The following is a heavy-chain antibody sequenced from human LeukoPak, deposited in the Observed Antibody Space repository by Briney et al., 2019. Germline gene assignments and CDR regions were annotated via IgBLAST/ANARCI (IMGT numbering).Heavy chain of an antibody. CDR1: GGTFSSYA. J-gene: IGHJ4*02. V-gene: IGHV1-69*05. CDR3: ARGTRNYDILTGYYRGGYFDY. D-gene: IGHD3-9*01. Sequence: SVKVSCKASGGTFSSYAISWVRQAPGQGLEWMGGIIPIFGTVNYAQKFQGRVTITTDESTSTAYMELSSLRSEDTAVYYCARGTRNYDILTGYYRGGYFDYWGQGTLVAVSS. CDR2: IIPIFGTV.